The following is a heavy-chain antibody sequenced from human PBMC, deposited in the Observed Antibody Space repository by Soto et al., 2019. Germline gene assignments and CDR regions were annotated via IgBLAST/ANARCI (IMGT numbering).Heavy chain of an antibody. D-gene: IGHD3-22*01. CDR1: GFTFSSYD. V-gene: IGHV3-13*04. Sequence: GGSLRLSCAASGFTFSSYDMHWVRQATGKGLEWVSTINTAGDTYYPDSVKGQFTISRENAKNSLYLQINSLKAGDTAVFYCARGRSSGYYYFDYWGLGTLVTVSS. CDR3: ARGRSSGYYYFDY. J-gene: IGHJ4*02. CDR2: INTAGDT.